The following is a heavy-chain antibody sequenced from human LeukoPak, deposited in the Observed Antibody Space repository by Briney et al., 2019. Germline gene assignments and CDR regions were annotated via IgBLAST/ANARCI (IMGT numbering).Heavy chain of an antibody. Sequence: SETLSLTCAVYGGSFSGYYWSWIRQPPGKGLEWIGEINHSGSTNYNPSLKSRVTISVDTSKNQFSLKLSSVTAADTAVYYCARVDTAMVAHAFDIWGQGTMVTVSS. V-gene: IGHV4-34*01. CDR2: INHSGST. J-gene: IGHJ3*02. CDR3: ARVDTAMVAHAFDI. CDR1: GGSFSGYY. D-gene: IGHD5-18*01.